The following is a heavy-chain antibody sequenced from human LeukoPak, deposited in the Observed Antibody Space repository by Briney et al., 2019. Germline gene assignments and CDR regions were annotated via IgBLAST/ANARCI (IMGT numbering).Heavy chain of an antibody. V-gene: IGHV4-39*07. J-gene: IGHJ5*02. D-gene: IGHD4-17*01. CDR1: GGSISSSSYY. CDR3: ARDGGPSFYGDSQVGWFDP. Sequence: SETLSLTCTVSGGSISSSSYYWGWIRQPPGKGLEWIGSIYYSGSTYYNPSLKSRVTISVDTSKNQFSLKLSSVTAADTAVYYCARDGGPSFYGDSQVGWFDPWGQGTLVTVSS. CDR2: IYYSGST.